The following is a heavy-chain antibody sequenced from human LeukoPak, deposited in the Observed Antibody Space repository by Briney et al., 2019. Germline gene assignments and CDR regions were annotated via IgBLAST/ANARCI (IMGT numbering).Heavy chain of an antibody. CDR2: LDSDGSIT. CDR3: ARDNSYVAFDI. V-gene: IGHV3-74*01. Sequence: GESLRLSCAASGFTFSGYWMHWVRQAPGKGLVWVSRLDSDGSITIYADSVKGRFTISRDNAKNTLFLQMNSLRAEDTAVYYCARDNSYVAFDIWGQGTMATVSS. CDR1: GFTFSGYW. J-gene: IGHJ3*02. D-gene: IGHD4-23*01.